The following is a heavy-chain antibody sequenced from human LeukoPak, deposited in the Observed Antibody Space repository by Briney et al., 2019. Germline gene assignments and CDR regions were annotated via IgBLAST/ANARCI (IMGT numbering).Heavy chain of an antibody. Sequence: GRSLRLSCAASGVTFSSYDIHWVRQAPGKGLEWVAVISSDGSNKYYADSVKGRFTISRDNSKNTLYLQMNSLRAEDTAVYYCARATEGLDYWGQGTLVTVSS. V-gene: IGHV3-30*03. CDR2: ISSDGSNK. CDR3: ARATEGLDY. J-gene: IGHJ4*02. CDR1: GVTFSSYD.